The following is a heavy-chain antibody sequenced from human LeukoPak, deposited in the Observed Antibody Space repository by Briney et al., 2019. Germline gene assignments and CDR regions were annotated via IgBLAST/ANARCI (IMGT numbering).Heavy chain of an antibody. Sequence: GGSLRLSCAASGFTFSSNWMHWVRQAPGKGLVWVSRINSDGSSTSYADSVKGRFTISRDNAKNTLYLQMNSLRAEDTAMYYCTRAAAAFDYWGQGTLVTVSS. V-gene: IGHV3-74*01. J-gene: IGHJ4*02. D-gene: IGHD6-13*01. CDR3: TRAAAAFDY. CDR2: INSDGSST. CDR1: GFTFSSNW.